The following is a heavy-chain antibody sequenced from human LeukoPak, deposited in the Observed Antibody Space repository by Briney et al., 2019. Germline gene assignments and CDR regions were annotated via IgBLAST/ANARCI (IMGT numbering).Heavy chain of an antibody. CDR3: ARGPRSYYGSGSLGYYYYYGMDV. Sequence: GASGNVSLKASVYTFTFYYMHWVRQGHGQGLEWMGWINPNSGGTNYAQKFQGRVTMTRDTSISKAYMELSRLRSDDTAVYYCARGPRSYYGSGSLGYYYYYGMDVWGQGTTVTVSS. D-gene: IGHD3-10*01. J-gene: IGHJ6*02. V-gene: IGHV1-2*02. CDR1: VYTFTFYY. CDR2: INPNSGGT.